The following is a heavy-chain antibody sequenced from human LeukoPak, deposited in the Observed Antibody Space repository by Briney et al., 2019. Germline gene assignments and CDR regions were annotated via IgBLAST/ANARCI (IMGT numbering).Heavy chain of an antibody. J-gene: IGHJ6*02. Sequence: NSGGSLRLSCAASGFTFSSYSMNWVRQAPGKGLEWVSSISSSSSYIYYADSVKGRFTISRDNAKNSLYLQMNSLGAEDTAVYYCAKVQLVRYYYGMDVWGQGTTVTVSS. V-gene: IGHV3-21*01. CDR1: GFTFSSYS. D-gene: IGHD6-6*01. CDR2: ISSSSSYI. CDR3: AKVQLVRYYYGMDV.